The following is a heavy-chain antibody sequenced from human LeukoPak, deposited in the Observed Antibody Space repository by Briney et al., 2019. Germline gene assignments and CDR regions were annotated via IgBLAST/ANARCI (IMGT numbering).Heavy chain of an antibody. J-gene: IGHJ3*02. CDR3: ASQSRIITIFGVVMTTHAFDI. V-gene: IGHV1-2*02. CDR2: INPNSGGT. Sequence: ASVKVSCKASGYTFTGYYMHWVRQAPGQGLEWMGWINPNSGGTNYAQKFQGRVTMTRDTSISTAYMEPSRLRSDDTAVYYCASQSRIITIFGVVMTTHAFDIWGQGTMVTVSS. D-gene: IGHD3-3*01. CDR1: GYTFTGYY.